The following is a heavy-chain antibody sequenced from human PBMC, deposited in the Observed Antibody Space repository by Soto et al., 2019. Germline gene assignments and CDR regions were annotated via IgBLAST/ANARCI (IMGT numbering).Heavy chain of an antibody. D-gene: IGHD2-2*02. CDR1: GFTLGDYW. V-gene: IGHV3-74*01. J-gene: IGHJ4*02. Sequence: GGSLRLSCTASGFTLGDYWMHGVRQIPGKGLVWVSRINKDGSVTNYAESVTGRFTISRDNAKNTLFLQMNSLRADDTAVYYCARDISNGYNSYWGQGTLVTVSS. CDR3: ARDISNGYNSY. CDR2: INKDGSVT.